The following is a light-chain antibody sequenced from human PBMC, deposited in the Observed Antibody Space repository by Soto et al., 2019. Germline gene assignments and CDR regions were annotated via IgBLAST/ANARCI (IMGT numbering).Light chain of an antibody. J-gene: IGKJ1*01. CDR1: QSVSSSY. Sequence: EIVLTQSPGTLSLSPGERATLSCRASQSVSSSYLAWYQQKPGQAPRLLLYGASSRATGIPDRFSGSGSGTDFTLCISRLEAEDFAVYDCQQDGSSFMWRFGQRTKVEIK. CDR3: QQDGSSFMWR. V-gene: IGKV3-20*01. CDR2: GAS.